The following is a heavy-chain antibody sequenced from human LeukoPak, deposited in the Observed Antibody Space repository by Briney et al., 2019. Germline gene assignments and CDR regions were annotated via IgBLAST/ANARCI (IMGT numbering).Heavy chain of an antibody. V-gene: IGHV4-34*01. D-gene: IGHD2-2*01. Sequence: SETLSLTCAVYGGSSSGYYWSWIRQPPGKGLEWIGEINHSGSTNYNPSLKSRVTISVDTSKNQFSLKLSSVTAADTAVYYCARVPLVVPSYYYYYYMDVWGKGTTVTVSS. CDR2: INHSGST. CDR3: ARVPLVVPSYYYYYYMDV. J-gene: IGHJ6*03. CDR1: GGSSSGYY.